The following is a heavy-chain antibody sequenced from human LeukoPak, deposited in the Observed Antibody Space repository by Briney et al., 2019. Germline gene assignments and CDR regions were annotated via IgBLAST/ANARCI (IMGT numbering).Heavy chain of an antibody. CDR2: IKQDGSEK. D-gene: IGHD3-22*01. CDR3: ARAIKDSSGYYYA. J-gene: IGHJ4*02. CDR1: GFTFSSYW. Sequence: GGSLRLSCAASGFTFSSYWMSWVRQAPGKGLEWVANIKQDGSEKYYVDSVKGRFTISRDNAKNSLYLQMNSLRAEDTAVYYCARAIKDSSGYYYAWGQGTLVTVSS. V-gene: IGHV3-7*01.